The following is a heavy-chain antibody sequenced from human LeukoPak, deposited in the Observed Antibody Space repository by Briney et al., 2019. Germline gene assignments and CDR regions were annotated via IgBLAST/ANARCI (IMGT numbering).Heavy chain of an antibody. V-gene: IGHV1-46*01. CDR3: ARDQIAVARVSYYGMDV. CDR2: INPSGGST. Sequence: ASVKVSCKASGGTFTSYYMHWVRQAPGQGLEWMGIINPSGGSTSYAQKFQGRVTMTRDTSTSTVYMELSSLRSEDTAVYYCARDQIAVARVSYYGMDVWGQGTTVTVSS. CDR1: GGTFTSYY. D-gene: IGHD6-19*01. J-gene: IGHJ6*02.